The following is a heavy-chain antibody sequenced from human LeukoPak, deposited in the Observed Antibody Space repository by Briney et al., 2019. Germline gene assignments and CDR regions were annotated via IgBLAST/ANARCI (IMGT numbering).Heavy chain of an antibody. V-gene: IGHV3-23*01. CDR2: ISGSGGST. Sequence: GGSLTLSCAASGFTFSNYAMSWVRQAPGKGLEWVSAISGSGGSTYYADSVKGRFTLARDNSKNTLKLQTNSLRAEDTDLYECASDYPYIDYTDDWGKGTTVTVSS. CDR3: ASDYPYIDYTDD. CDR1: GFTFSNYA. J-gene: IGHJ6*03. D-gene: IGHD3-16*01.